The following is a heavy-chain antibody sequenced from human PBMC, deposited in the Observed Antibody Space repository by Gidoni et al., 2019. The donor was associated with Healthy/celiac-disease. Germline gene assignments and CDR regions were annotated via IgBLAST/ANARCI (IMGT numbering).Heavy chain of an antibody. CDR3: ARRTNYCGGDCYLDY. D-gene: IGHD2-21*02. Sequence: QVQLVQSGAEVKKPGSSVTVSCKASGGTFSSYAISWVRQAPGQGLEWMGGIIPIFGTANYAQKFQGRVTITADKSTSTAYMELSSLRSEDTAVYYCARRTNYCGGDCYLDYWGQGTLVTVSS. J-gene: IGHJ4*02. CDR1: GGTFSSYA. V-gene: IGHV1-69*06. CDR2: IIPIFGTA.